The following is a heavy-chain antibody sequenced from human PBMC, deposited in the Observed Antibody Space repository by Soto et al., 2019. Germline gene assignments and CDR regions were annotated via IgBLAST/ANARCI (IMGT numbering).Heavy chain of an antibody. CDR1: VFTFISYW. CDR2: INSDGSST. V-gene: IGHV3-74*01. Sequence: GWSLRLSCASSVFTFISYWMHWVRQAPGKGLVWVSRINSDGSSTSYADSVKGRFTISRDNAKNTLYLQMNSLRAEDTAVYYCARDNYDFWSGYHNWFDPWGQGTLVTVSS. CDR3: ARDNYDFWSGYHNWFDP. D-gene: IGHD3-3*01. J-gene: IGHJ5*02.